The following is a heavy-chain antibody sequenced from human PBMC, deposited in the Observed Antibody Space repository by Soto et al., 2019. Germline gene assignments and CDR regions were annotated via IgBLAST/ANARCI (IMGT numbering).Heavy chain of an antibody. Sequence: GGSLRLSCAASGFTFSSYGMHGVRQAPGKGLEWVAVIWYDGSNKYYADSVKGRFTISRDNSKNTLYLQMNSLRAEDTAVYYCARGGYCSSTSCYQDYYYYYYMDVWGKGTTVTVSS. J-gene: IGHJ6*03. D-gene: IGHD2-2*01. CDR3: ARGGYCSSTSCYQDYYYYYYMDV. V-gene: IGHV3-33*01. CDR2: IWYDGSNK. CDR1: GFTFSSYG.